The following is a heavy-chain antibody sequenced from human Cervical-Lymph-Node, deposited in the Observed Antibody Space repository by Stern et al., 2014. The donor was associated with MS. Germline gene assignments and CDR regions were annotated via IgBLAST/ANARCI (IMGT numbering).Heavy chain of an antibody. CDR2: IIPIFGKA. CDR1: GGTFSSYA. Sequence: MQLVESGAEVKKPGSSVKVSCKASGGTFSSYAISWVRQAPGQGLEWMGGIIPIFGKANYAQKFQGRVTITADESTSTAYMELSSLRSEDTAVYYCARVGTYCSGGSCYSRWFDPWGQGTLVTVSS. V-gene: IGHV1-69*01. D-gene: IGHD2-15*01. CDR3: ARVGTYCSGGSCYSRWFDP. J-gene: IGHJ5*02.